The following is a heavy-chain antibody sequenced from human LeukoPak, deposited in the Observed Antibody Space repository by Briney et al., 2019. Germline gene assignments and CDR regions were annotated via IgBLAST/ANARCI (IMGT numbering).Heavy chain of an antibody. CDR2: ISYDGSNK. V-gene: IGHV3-30*04. Sequence: GRSLRLSCAASGFTFSSYAMHWVRQAPGKGLEWVAVISYDGSNKYYADSVKGRFTISRDNSKNTLYLQMNSLRAEDTAVYYCARDPYYGSGGSFDYWGQGTLVTVSS. D-gene: IGHD3-10*01. J-gene: IGHJ4*02. CDR3: ARDPYYGSGGSFDY. CDR1: GFTFSSYA.